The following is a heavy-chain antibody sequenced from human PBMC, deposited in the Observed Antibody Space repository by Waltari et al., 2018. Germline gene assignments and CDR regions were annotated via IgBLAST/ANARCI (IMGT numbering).Heavy chain of an antibody. D-gene: IGHD4-17*01. CDR1: GGSISSSSYY. Sequence: QLQLQESGPGLVKPSETLSLTCPVSGGSISSSSYYWGWIRQPPGKGLEWIGSIYYSGSTYYNPSLKSRVTISVDTSKNQFSLKLSSVTAADTAVYYCARDLTTVTTKVWGQGTLVTVSS. CDR2: IYYSGST. V-gene: IGHV4-39*07. CDR3: ARDLTTVTTKV. J-gene: IGHJ4*02.